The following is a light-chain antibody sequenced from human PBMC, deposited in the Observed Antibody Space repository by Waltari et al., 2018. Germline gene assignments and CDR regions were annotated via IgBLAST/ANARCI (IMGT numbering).Light chain of an antibody. CDR2: DTS. CDR3: QKYGTLPAT. J-gene: IGKJ1*01. Sequence: EIVLTQSPGTLSLSPGERATLSCRASQSVSRYLAWYQQRPGQPPRLLIYDTSTRATGIPDRFSGSGSRTDFSLTISRLEPEDFAVYYCQKYGTLPATFGQGTKVEI. CDR1: QSVSRY. V-gene: IGKV3-20*01.